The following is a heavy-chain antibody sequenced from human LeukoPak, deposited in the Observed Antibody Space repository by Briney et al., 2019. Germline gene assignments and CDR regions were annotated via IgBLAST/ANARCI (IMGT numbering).Heavy chain of an antibody. CDR2: IYYRGRT. V-gene: IGHV4-59*08. J-gene: IGHJ6*02. D-gene: IGHD2-15*01. Sequence: SETLSLTCNVSGGSTTSYYWGWIRQPPGKGLEWIGHIYYRGRTTYSPSLKSRVTMSVDTSKNQVSLKLNSVTAADTAVYYCARTMVAADFYGTDVWGQGTTVTVSS. CDR1: GGSTTSYY. CDR3: ARTMVAADFYGTDV.